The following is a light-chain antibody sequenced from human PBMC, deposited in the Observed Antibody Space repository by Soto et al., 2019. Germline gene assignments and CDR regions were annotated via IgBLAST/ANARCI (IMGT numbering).Light chain of an antibody. Sequence: DFQMTQSPSSPSASVADRFTITIRASQGISNDLGWYQQKPGKAPKRLIYAVSSLQSGVPSRFSGSGSGTEFTLTISSLQPEDFATYYCLQYNSYPPTFGQGTKVDIK. CDR2: AVS. V-gene: IGKV1-17*01. CDR3: LQYNSYPPT. CDR1: QGISND. J-gene: IGKJ1*01.